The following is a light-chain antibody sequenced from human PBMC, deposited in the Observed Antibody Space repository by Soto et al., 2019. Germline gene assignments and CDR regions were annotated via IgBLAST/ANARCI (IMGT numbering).Light chain of an antibody. CDR3: LLAYSGARV. Sequence: QPVVTQEPSLTVSPGGTVTLTCGSSTGAVTSGHYPYWFQHKPGQAPRTLIYNTDNKHSWTPARFSGSLLGGKAALTLSGAQPEDEAEYYCLLAYSGARVFGGGTQLTVL. J-gene: IGLJ3*02. V-gene: IGLV7-46*01. CDR1: TGAVTSGHY. CDR2: NTD.